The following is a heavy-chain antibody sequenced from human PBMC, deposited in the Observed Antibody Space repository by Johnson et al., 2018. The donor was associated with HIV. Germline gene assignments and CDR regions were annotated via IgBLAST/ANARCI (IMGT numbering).Heavy chain of an antibody. CDR1: GFTFSRYG. D-gene: IGHD6-13*01. CDR3: AREGPYSSRWGAFDI. CDR2: IRYDGSNK. Sequence: VQLVESGGGVVQPGRSLRLPCAASGFTFSRYGMHWVRQAPGKGLEWVAVIRYDGSNKYYADSVKGRFTISRDNSKNTLYLQMNSLRAEDTAVYYCAREGPYSSRWGAFDIWGQGTMVTVSS. J-gene: IGHJ3*02. V-gene: IGHV3-33*08.